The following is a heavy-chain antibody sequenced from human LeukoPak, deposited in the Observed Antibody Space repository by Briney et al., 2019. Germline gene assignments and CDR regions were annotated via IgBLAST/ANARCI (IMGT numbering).Heavy chain of an antibody. CDR2: IFNDGIT. D-gene: IGHD1-26*01. CDR3: ARVLSGSLDY. V-gene: IGHV3-53*01. Sequence: GGSLRLSCAASGLTASSEYMSWVRQAPGQGLEWVSVIFNDGITYYADSVKGRFTISRDNSENTLFLHMDSLRAADTAVYFCARVLSGSLDYWGQGTLVTVSS. J-gene: IGHJ4*02. CDR1: GLTASSEY.